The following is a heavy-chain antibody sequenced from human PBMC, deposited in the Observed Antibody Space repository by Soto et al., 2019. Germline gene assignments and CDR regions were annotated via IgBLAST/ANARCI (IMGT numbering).Heavy chain of an antibody. J-gene: IGHJ6*02. CDR2: IIPLFGTT. CDR1: GDTFKNCV. Sequence: QVQVVQSGVEVRRPGSSVKVSCKASGDTFKNCVISWVRQAPGQGLEWMGGIIPLFGTTDFAQRFQGRLTITTDESTTTAYLELIRLRSEDTATYSCAAELDFAKLSVVWGQGTTVIVSS. CDR3: AAELDFAKLSVV. D-gene: IGHD1-1*01. V-gene: IGHV1-69*01.